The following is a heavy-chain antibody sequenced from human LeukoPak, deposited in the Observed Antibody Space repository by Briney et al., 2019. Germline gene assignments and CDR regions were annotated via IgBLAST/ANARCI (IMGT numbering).Heavy chain of an antibody. CDR3: ARAGDEDS. CDR2: IYDGGRT. Sequence: SETLSLTCTVFGGSINSGDFYWSWIRQPPGKGLEWIGFIYDGGRTYYNPSLKSRVSISMDTSSNQFSLKLDSVTTADTAVYYCARAGDEDSWGQRTLVTVSS. CDR1: GGSINSGDFY. J-gene: IGHJ4*02. D-gene: IGHD5-24*01. V-gene: IGHV4-30-4*08.